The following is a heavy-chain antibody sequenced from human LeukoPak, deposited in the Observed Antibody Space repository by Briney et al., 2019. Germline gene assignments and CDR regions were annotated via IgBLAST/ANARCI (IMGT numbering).Heavy chain of an antibody. J-gene: IGHJ6*02. V-gene: IGHV7-4-1*02. D-gene: IGHD4-17*01. CDR3: ARDAYGDYNYYYYYGMDV. CDR2: INTNTGNP. CDR1: GYTFTSYA. Sequence: GASVKVSCKASGYTFTSYAMNWVRQAPGQGLEWMGWINTNTGNPTCAQGFTGRFVFSLDTSVSTAYLQISSLKAEDTAVYYCARDAYGDYNYYYYYGMDVWGQGTTVTASS.